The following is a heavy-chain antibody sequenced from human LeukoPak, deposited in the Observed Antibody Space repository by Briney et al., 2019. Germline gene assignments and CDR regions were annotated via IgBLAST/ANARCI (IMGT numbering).Heavy chain of an antibody. V-gene: IGHV3-9*01. Sequence: GGSLRLSCAASGFTFDDYAMHWVRQAPGKGLEWVSGISWNSGSIGYADSVKGRFTISRDNSKNTLYLQMNSLRAEDTAVYYCAKEYGVDWGQGTLVTVSS. CDR3: AKEYGVD. J-gene: IGHJ4*02. CDR1: GFTFDDYA. CDR2: ISWNSGSI. D-gene: IGHD4-17*01.